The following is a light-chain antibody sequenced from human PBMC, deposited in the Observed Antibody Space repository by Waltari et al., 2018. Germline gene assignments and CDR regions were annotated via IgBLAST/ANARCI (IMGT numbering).Light chain of an antibody. V-gene: IGKV3-20*01. J-gene: IGKJ1*01. CDR3: QHYVRLPAT. Sequence: EIVLTQSPGTLSLVPGEIATSYCSASLSVSRTLAWYQQNLGQAPSLLIYAASTRATGIPDRFSGSGSGTDFSLTISRLEPEDFAVYYCQHYVRLPATFGQGTKVEIK. CDR2: AAS. CDR1: LSVSRT.